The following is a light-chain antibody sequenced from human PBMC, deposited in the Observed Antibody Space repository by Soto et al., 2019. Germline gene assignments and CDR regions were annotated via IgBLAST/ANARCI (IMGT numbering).Light chain of an antibody. V-gene: IGKV3-20*01. CDR2: GAS. CDR3: QQHGGSPMYT. CDR1: QSVSNSY. Sequence: EIVLTQSPGTLSLSRGESATLSCRASQSVSNSYLAWYQQKPGQAPRLLIYGASSRATAIPDRFSGSGSGTDFTLTISSLEPEDFAVYYCQQHGGSPMYTFGQGTKLEIK. J-gene: IGKJ2*01.